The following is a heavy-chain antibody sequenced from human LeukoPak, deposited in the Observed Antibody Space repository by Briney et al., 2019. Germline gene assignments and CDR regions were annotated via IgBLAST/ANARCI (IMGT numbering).Heavy chain of an antibody. D-gene: IGHD3-22*01. V-gene: IGHV4-30-4*01. J-gene: IGHJ3*02. CDR2: IYYSGST. CDR1: GGSISRGDYY. CDR3: ARDQFYDSSGYYGNDAFDI. Sequence: SQTLSLTCTVSGGSISRGDYYWSWIRQPPGKGLEWIGYIYYSGSTYYNPSLKSRVTISVDTSKNQFSLKLSSVTAADTAVYYCARDQFYDSSGYYGNDAFDIWGQGTMVTVSS.